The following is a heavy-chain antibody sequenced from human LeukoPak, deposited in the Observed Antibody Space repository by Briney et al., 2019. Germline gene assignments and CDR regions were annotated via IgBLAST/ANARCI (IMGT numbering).Heavy chain of an antibody. CDR3: TTRRQDGC. CDR2: IKSKIDGGTI. D-gene: IGHD6-25*01. CDR1: GFTYSDPC. J-gene: IGHJ4*02. V-gene: IGHV3-15*01. Sequence: GGSLRLFCGVSGFTYSDPCTSWVRHAPGKGLEWVGRIKSKIDGGTIDYAAPVKGRFTISRDDSTNTLYLQMNSLKAEDTAVYYCTTRRQDGCWGQGALVTVSS.